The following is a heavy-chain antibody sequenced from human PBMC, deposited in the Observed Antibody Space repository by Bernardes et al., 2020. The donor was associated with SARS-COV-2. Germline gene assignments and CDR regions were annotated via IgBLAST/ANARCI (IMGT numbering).Heavy chain of an antibody. D-gene: IGHD2-21*02. Sequence: VGPLRLSCAASGFTFHTSAMIWVRQDPGPGPAFVSAIGAGGTVPNYADSVKGRFTISRDNSKNTLSLQMDGLRAEDTALYYCARGNYCHRSDCYSVFDFWGQGTLVTVSS. CDR1: GFTFHTSA. CDR3: ARGNYCHRSDCYSVFDF. J-gene: IGHJ4*02. CDR2: IGAGGTVP. V-gene: IGHV3-23*01.